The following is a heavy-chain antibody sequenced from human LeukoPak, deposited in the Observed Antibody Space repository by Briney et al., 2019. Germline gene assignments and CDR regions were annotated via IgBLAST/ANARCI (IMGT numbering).Heavy chain of an antibody. CDR1: GFTSSSYN. V-gene: IGHV3-48*01. Sequence: GGSLRLSCAASGFTSSSYNMNWVRQAPGKGLEWVSYISSSSSTIYYADSVKGRFTISRDNAKNSLYLQMNSLRAEDTAVYYCARKGYGSGSYTFDYWGQGTLVTVSS. D-gene: IGHD3-10*01. CDR3: ARKGYGSGSYTFDY. CDR2: ISSSSSTI. J-gene: IGHJ4*02.